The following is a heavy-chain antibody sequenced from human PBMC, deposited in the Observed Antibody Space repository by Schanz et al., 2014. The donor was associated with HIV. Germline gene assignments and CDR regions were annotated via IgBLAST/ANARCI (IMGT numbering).Heavy chain of an antibody. CDR2: IRFDGNNK. J-gene: IGHJ6*02. CDR1: GFTFSTYG. D-gene: IGHD3-16*01. CDR3: ARVANWDYYGMDV. Sequence: QVQLVESGGGVVQPGRSLRLSCAASGFTFSTYGMHWVRQAPGKGLEWVAIIRFDGNNKYYADSVKGRFTISRDNSKNTLFLQMNSLRGEDTAVYYCARVANWDYYGMDVWGRGTTVTVSS. V-gene: IGHV3-33*08.